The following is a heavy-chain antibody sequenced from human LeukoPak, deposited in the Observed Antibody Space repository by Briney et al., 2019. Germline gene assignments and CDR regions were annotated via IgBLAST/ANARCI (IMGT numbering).Heavy chain of an antibody. J-gene: IGHJ3*02. V-gene: IGHV4-39*07. CDR2: IYYSGST. CDR3: ARVGPNCSSTSCPWEAFDI. CDR1: GGSISSSSYY. Sequence: PSETLSLTCTVSGGSISSSSYYWGWIRQPPGKGLEWIGSIYYSGSTYYNPSLKSRVTISVDTSKNQFSLKLSSVTAADTAVYYCARVGPNCSSTSCPWEAFDIWGQGTMVTVSS. D-gene: IGHD2-2*01.